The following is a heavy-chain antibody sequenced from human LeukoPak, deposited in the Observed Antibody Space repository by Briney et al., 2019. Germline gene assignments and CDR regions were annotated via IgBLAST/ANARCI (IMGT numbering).Heavy chain of an antibody. CDR2: ISSSSSYI. CDR3: ARTLVATMNFDY. V-gene: IGHV3-21*01. Sequence: PGGSLRLSCVASGFTFSSYSMNWVRQAPGKGLEWVSSISSSSSYIYYADSVKGRFTISRDNAKNSLYLQMNSLRAEDTAVYYCARTLVATMNFDYWGQGTLVTVSS. D-gene: IGHD5-12*01. CDR1: GFTFSSYS. J-gene: IGHJ4*02.